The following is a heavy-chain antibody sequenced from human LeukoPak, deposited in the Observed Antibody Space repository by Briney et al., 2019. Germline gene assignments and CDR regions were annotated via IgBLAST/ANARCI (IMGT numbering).Heavy chain of an antibody. CDR1: GGSISSYY. D-gene: IGHD3-10*01. V-gene: IGHV4-59*12. Sequence: LETLSLTCTVSGGSISSYYASWIRLPPGQGLEWIGEISLTGLTHYNPSLESRVTVSLDKSKNQLSLNLSSVTAADTDVYYCSRENRAFSPFGYWGQGILVTV. CDR2: ISLTGLT. J-gene: IGHJ4*02. CDR3: SRENRAFSPFGY.